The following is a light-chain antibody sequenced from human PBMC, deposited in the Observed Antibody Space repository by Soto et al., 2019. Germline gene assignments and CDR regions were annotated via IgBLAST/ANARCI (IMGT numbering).Light chain of an antibody. CDR3: GTWDNSLSTVI. Sequence: QAVVTQPPSVSAAPGQRVTISCSGSSSNIGKDYVSWYQHLPGTAPKLLIFDNNKRPSGIPDRFSGSKSGTSATLDITGLQTGDEADYYCGTWDNSLSTVIFGGGTKLTVL. J-gene: IGLJ2*01. CDR1: SSNIGKDY. CDR2: DNN. V-gene: IGLV1-51*01.